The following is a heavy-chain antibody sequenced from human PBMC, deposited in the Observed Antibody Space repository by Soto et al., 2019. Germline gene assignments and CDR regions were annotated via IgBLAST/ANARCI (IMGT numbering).Heavy chain of an antibody. D-gene: IGHD1-26*01. V-gene: IGHV3-74*01. CDR3: ARESMWAPDY. CDR1: GFTFSIYW. J-gene: IGHJ4*02. CDR2: INGDGSRT. Sequence: EVQLVESGGGLVQPGGSLRLSCAASGFTFSIYWMHWVRQAPGKGLEWVSRINGDGSRTSNADSVKGRFTISRDNAKNTLYLETNSLRAEDTAVYYCARESMWAPDYWGQETLVAVSS.